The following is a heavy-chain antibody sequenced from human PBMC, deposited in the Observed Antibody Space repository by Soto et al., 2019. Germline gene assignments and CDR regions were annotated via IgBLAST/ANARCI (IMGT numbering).Heavy chain of an antibody. D-gene: IGHD5-18*01. CDR1: GGSISSSSYY. CDR3: ARRRGYSYGLYP. Sequence: SETLSLTCTVSGGSISSSSYYWGWIRQPPGKGLEWIGSIYYSGSTYYNPSLKSRVTISVDTSKNQFSLKLSSVTAADTAVYYCARRRGYSYGLYPWGQGTLVTVSS. V-gene: IGHV4-39*01. J-gene: IGHJ5*02. CDR2: IYYSGST.